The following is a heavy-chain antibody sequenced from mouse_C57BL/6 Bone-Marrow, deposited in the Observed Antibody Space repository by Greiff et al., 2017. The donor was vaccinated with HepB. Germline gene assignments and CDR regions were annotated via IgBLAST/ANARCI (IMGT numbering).Heavy chain of an antibody. CDR3: ARTGRGRRFDY. J-gene: IGHJ2*01. CDR1: GYTFTDYN. CDR2: INPNNGGT. V-gene: IGHV1-18*01. Sequence: VQLQQSGPELVKPGASVKIPCKASGYTFTDYNMDWVKQSNGKSLEWIGDINPNNGGTIYNQKFKGKATLTVYKSSSTAYMELRSLTSEDTAVYYCARTGRGRRFDYWGQGTTLTVSS.